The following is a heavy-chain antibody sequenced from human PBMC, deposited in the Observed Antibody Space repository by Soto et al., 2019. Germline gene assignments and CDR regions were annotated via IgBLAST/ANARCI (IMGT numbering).Heavy chain of an antibody. CDR1: GFTFSSYA. Sequence: EVQLLESGGGLVQPGGSLRLSCAASGFTFSSYAMSWVRQAPGKGLEWVSAISGSGGSTYYADSVKGRFTISRDNSKNTLYLQMNSLRAEDTAVYYCARDYCSGGSCYPTNWFDPWGQGTLVTVSS. CDR2: ISGSGGST. V-gene: IGHV3-23*01. J-gene: IGHJ5*02. CDR3: ARDYCSGGSCYPTNWFDP. D-gene: IGHD2-15*01.